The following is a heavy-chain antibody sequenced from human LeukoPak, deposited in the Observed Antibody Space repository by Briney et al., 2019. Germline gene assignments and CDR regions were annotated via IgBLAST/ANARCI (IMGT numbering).Heavy chain of an antibody. V-gene: IGHV3-74*01. CDR2: INSDGSST. Sequence: GGSLRLSCAASGFTFSSYWMHWVRQAPGKGLVWVSRINSDGSSTSYADSVKGRFTISRDNAKSTLYLQMNSLRAEDTAVYYCARVDYYDSSGYYMDAFDIWGQGTMVTVSS. J-gene: IGHJ3*02. CDR3: ARVDYYDSSGYYMDAFDI. D-gene: IGHD3-22*01. CDR1: GFTFSSYW.